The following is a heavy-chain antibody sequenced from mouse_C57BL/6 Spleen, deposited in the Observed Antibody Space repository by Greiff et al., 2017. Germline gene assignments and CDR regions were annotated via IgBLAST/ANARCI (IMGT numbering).Heavy chain of an antibody. V-gene: IGHV1-80*01. J-gene: IGHJ4*01. Sequence: QVQLQQSGAELVKPGASVKISCKASGYAFSSYWMNWVKQRPGKGLEWIGQIYPGDGDTNYNGKFKGKATLTADKSSSTAYMQLSSLTSEDSAVYFCARGGIYGAMDYWGQGTSVTVSS. CDR2: IYPGDGDT. CDR3: ARGGIYGAMDY. D-gene: IGHD1-1*01. CDR1: GYAFSSYW.